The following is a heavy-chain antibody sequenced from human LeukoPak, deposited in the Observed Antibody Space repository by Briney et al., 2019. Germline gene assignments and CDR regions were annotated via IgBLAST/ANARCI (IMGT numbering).Heavy chain of an antibody. CDR1: GGSISSSSYY. V-gene: IGHV4-39*01. CDR3: ARTLPAAGTASFDY. D-gene: IGHD6-13*01. CDR2: IYYSGST. J-gene: IGHJ4*02. Sequence: SETLSLTCTVSGGSISSSSYYWGWIRQPPGKGLEWIGSIYYSGSTYYNPSLKSRVTISVDTSKNQFSLKLSSVTAADTAVYYCARTLPAAGTASFDYWGQGTLVTVSS.